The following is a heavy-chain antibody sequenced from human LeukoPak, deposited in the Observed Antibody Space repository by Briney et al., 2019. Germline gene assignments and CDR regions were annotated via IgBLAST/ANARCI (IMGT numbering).Heavy chain of an antibody. Sequence: GGSLRLSCTASGFTFSSVWMTWVRQAPGKGLEWVGRIKSRTDGETTDYAAPVKGRFSISRDDSENTLYLQMNSLKNEDTAVYFCTTVHGAGPVNFDYWGQGSLVTVSS. CDR3: TTVHGAGPVNFDY. D-gene: IGHD3-16*01. CDR2: IKSRTDGETT. V-gene: IGHV3-15*01. J-gene: IGHJ4*02. CDR1: GFTFSSVW.